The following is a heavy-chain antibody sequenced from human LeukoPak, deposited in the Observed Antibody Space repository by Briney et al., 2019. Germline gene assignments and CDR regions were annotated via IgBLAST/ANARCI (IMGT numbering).Heavy chain of an antibody. Sequence: SETLSLTCAVYGGSFSGYYWSWIRQPPGKGLEWIGEINHSGSTNYNPSLKSRVTISVDTSKNQFSLKLSSVTAADTAVYYCARGPRYCSSTSCQRIMPRNYGTDVWGQGTTVTVSS. CDR2: INHSGST. D-gene: IGHD2-2*01. V-gene: IGHV4-34*01. CDR3: ARGPRYCSSTSCQRIMPRNYGTDV. CDR1: GGSFSGYY. J-gene: IGHJ6*02.